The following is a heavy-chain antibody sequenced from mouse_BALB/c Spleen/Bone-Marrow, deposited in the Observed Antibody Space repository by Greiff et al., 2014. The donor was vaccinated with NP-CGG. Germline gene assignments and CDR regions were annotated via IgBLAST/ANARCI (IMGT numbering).Heavy chain of an antibody. Sequence: DVKLVESGGGLVKPGGSLKLSCAASGFTFSDYYMYWVRQTPVKRLEWVATISDGGSYTYYPDSVEGRFTISRDNAKNNLYLQMSSLRSEDTAMYFCSRDYYGMYFDVWGAGTTVTVSS. V-gene: IGHV5-4*02. CDR3: SRDYYGMYFDV. CDR1: GFTFSDYY. J-gene: IGHJ1*01. CDR2: ISDGGSYT. D-gene: IGHD1-1*01.